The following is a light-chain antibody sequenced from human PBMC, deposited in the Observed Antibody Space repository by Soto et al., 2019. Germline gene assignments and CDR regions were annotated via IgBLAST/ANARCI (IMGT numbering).Light chain of an antibody. Sequence: VMTQSRLSLRVTPGESAFMSCRSSESLLGINGYNYLDWYLQKPGQSPQLLIYLGSIRASGVPDRFSRGGSGTDFTLKISRVEAKDVGLYYCMQALQAPLTFGQGTKVDIK. CDR1: ESLLGINGYNY. CDR2: LGS. CDR3: MQALQAPLT. V-gene: IGKV2-28*01. J-gene: IGKJ1*01.